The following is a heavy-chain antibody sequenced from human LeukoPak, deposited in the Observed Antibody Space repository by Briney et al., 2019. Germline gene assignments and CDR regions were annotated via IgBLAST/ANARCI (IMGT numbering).Heavy chain of an antibody. CDR2: FDPEDGET. J-gene: IGHJ4*02. V-gene: IGHV1-24*01. D-gene: IGHD1-26*01. CDR1: GYTLTELS. CDR3: ATGPRPVGATTFNY. Sequence: ASVKVSCKVSGYTLTELSMHWVRQAPGKGLEWMGGFDPEDGETIYAQKFRGRVTMTEDTSTDTAYMELSSLRSEDTAVYYCATGPRPVGATTFNYWGQGTLVTVSS.